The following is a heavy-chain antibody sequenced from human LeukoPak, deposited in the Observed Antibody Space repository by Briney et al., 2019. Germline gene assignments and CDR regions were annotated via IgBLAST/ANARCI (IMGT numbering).Heavy chain of an antibody. Sequence: ASVKVSCKASGYTFTSYYMHWVRQAPGQGLEWMGIINPSGGSTSYAQKFQGRVTMTRDTSTSTVYMELSSLRSEDTAVYHCASLLWFGESRYYYGMDVWGQGTTVTVSS. CDR2: INPSGGST. J-gene: IGHJ6*02. CDR3: ASLLWFGESRYYYGMDV. CDR1: GYTFTSYY. D-gene: IGHD3-10*01. V-gene: IGHV1-46*01.